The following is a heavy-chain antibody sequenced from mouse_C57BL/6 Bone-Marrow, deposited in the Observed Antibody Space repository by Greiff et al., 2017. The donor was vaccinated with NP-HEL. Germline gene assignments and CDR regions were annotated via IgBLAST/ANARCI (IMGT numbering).Heavy chain of an antibody. CDR1: GYTFTDYN. J-gene: IGHJ3*01. D-gene: IGHD1-1*01. CDR2: INPNNGGT. CDR3: ARRDYGSSYVWLAY. Sequence: VQLQQSGPELVKPGASVKIPCKASGYTFTDYNMDWVKQSHGKSLEWIGDINPNNGGTIYNQKFKGTAPLSVDKASSTAYMELRSLTSEDTAVYYCARRDYGSSYVWLAYWGQGTLGTGAA. V-gene: IGHV1-18*01.